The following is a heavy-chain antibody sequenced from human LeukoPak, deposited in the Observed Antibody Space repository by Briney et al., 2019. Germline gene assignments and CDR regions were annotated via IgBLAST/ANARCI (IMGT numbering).Heavy chain of an antibody. CDR1: GFTFGSYD. CDR2: VRYDGSQK. CDR3: AKGGARLHSYYFDS. Sequence: GGSLRLSCAASGFTFGSYDMYWVRQAPGKGLDWVAFVRYDGSQKYYADSVKGRFTLSRDNSKNTLYLQMNSLRPEDTAVFYCAKGGARLHSYYFDSWGQGTLVIVSS. V-gene: IGHV3-30*02. J-gene: IGHJ4*02. D-gene: IGHD1-26*01.